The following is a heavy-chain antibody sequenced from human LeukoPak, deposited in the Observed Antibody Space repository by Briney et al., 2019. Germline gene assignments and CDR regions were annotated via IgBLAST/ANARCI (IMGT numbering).Heavy chain of an antibody. D-gene: IGHD6-19*01. CDR1: GFTFSSYW. V-gene: IGHV3-7*01. Sequence: QPGGSLRLSCAASGFTFSSYWMSWVRQAPGKGLEWVANIKEDGSEKYYVDSVKGRFTISRDNAKNSLYLQMNSLRDEDTAAYYCASDLRSSGWYGPGGWGQGNLVTVSS. CDR2: IKEDGSEK. J-gene: IGHJ4*02. CDR3: ASDLRSSGWYGPGG.